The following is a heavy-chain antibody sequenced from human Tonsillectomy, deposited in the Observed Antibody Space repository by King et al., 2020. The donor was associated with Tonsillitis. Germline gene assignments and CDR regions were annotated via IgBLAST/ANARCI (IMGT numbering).Heavy chain of an antibody. D-gene: IGHD6-19*01. Sequence: QLVQSGAEVKKPGASVKVSCKPSGYTFTTYGITWVRQAPGQGLEWMGWISAYTGKTNYAQKFQDRVAMTTDTSTSTVYMEMRSLRSDDTAVYYCARRYNSGGYYLDYWGQGTLVTVSS. CDR2: ISAYTGKT. CDR1: GYTFTTYG. CDR3: ARRYNSGGYYLDY. J-gene: IGHJ4*02. V-gene: IGHV1-18*04.